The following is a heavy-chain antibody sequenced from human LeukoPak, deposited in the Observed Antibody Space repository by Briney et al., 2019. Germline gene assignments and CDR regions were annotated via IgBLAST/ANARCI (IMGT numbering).Heavy chain of an antibody. CDR1: GGSITSSSYY. CDR2: IYYSGST. CDR3: ARDPLQLGRGWFDP. Sequence: PSETLSLTCTVSGGSITSSSYYWGWIRQPPGKGLEWIGSIYYSGSTYYNPSLKSRVTISVDTSKNQFSLKLTSVTAADTAVYYCARDPLQLGRGWFDPWGQGTLVTVSS. J-gene: IGHJ5*02. V-gene: IGHV4-39*07. D-gene: IGHD5-18*01.